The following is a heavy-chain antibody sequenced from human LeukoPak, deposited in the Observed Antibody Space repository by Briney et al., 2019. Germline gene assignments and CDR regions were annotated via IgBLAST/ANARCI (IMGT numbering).Heavy chain of an antibody. D-gene: IGHD6-19*01. J-gene: IGHJ4*02. CDR2: INPNSGGT. CDR3: ASANQPVAALFDC. V-gene: IGHV1-2*02. Sequence: AASVKVSCKASGGTFSSYAISWVRQAPGQGLEWMGWINPNSGGTNYAQKFQGRVTMTRDTSISTAYVELSRLTSDDTAVYYCASANQPVAALFDCWGQGTLVTVSS. CDR1: GGTFSSYA.